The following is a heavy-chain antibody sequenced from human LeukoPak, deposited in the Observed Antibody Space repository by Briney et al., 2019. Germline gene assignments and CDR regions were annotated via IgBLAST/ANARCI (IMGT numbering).Heavy chain of an antibody. V-gene: IGHV1-18*01. J-gene: IGHJ4*02. Sequence: GASVKVSCKASGYTFTSYGISWVRQAPGQGLEWMGWISAYNGNTNYAQKLQGRVTMTTDTSASTAYMELRSLRSDDTAVYYCARDSESGYEFLRDYWGQGTLVTVSS. D-gene: IGHD5-12*01. CDR1: GYTFTSYG. CDR2: ISAYNGNT. CDR3: ARDSESGYEFLRDY.